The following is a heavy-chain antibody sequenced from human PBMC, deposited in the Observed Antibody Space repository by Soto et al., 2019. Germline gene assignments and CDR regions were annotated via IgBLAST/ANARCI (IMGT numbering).Heavy chain of an antibody. CDR3: ARGRVYCSGGSCYSLDY. Sequence: SVKVSCKASGGTFSSYAFSWVRQAPGQGLEWMGGIIPIFGTINYAQRFQGRVAITADESTSTAYMELSRLRSEDTAVYYCARGRVYCSGGSCYSLDYWGQGTLVTVS. J-gene: IGHJ4*02. CDR2: IIPIFGTI. D-gene: IGHD2-15*01. CDR1: GGTFSSYA. V-gene: IGHV1-69*13.